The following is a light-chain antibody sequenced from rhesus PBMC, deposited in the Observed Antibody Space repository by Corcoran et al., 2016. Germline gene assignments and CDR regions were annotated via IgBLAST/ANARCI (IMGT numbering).Light chain of an antibody. J-gene: IGKJ1*01. Sequence: DIQMTQSPSSLSASVGDTVTITCRASQGIINKLAWYQQKPGKVPNPLIYSASPLHSGVPSRFSGRGSGTDFTLTISSLRPEDFASYYCQHGYGTPWTFGQGTKVEIK. CDR3: QHGYGTPWT. V-gene: IGKV1S15*01. CDR2: SAS. CDR1: QGIINK.